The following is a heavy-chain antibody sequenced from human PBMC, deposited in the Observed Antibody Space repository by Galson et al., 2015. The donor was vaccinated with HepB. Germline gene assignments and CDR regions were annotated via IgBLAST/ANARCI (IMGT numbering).Heavy chain of an antibody. CDR2: IYYSGSS. J-gene: IGHJ4*02. CDR1: GDSINSATSY. CDR3: TRNRVDASASADFDY. V-gene: IGHV4-39*01. Sequence: TLSLTCTVSGDSINSATSYWAWIRQPPGKGLEWLGSIYYSGSSYYNPSLQTRITISVDSSKNQFSLTLSSVTAADTAVYFCTRNRVDASASADFDYWGQGTLVTVSS. D-gene: IGHD6-25*01.